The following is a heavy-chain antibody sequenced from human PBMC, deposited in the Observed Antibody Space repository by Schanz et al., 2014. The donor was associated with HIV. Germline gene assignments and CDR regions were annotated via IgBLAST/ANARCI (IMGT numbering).Heavy chain of an antibody. D-gene: IGHD7-27*01. CDR3: ARDGTELGYNWFDP. J-gene: IGHJ5*02. Sequence: QVQLVQSGAEVKKPGASVRVSCKASGYTFTNYDINWVRQATGQGLEWMGWMNPNSGNTGYAQKLQGRLTMTTDTSTSTAYMELRSLRSDDTAVYYCARDGTELGYNWFDPWGQGTLVTVSS. CDR2: MNPNSGNT. CDR1: GYTFTNYD. V-gene: IGHV1-8*01.